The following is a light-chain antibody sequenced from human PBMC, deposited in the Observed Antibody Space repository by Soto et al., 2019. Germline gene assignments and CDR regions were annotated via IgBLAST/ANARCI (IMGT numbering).Light chain of an antibody. CDR1: SSNIGAGYE. CDR2: ENN. CDR3: QSYDSSLSGYV. Sequence: QSVLTQPPSVSEAPGQRVTISCTGSSSNIGAGYEAHWYQQVPGTAPKLLIYENNNRPSGVPDRFSGSKSGTSASLAITGLQAEDEAAYSCQSYDSSLSGYVFGTGTKLTVL. J-gene: IGLJ1*01. V-gene: IGLV1-40*01.